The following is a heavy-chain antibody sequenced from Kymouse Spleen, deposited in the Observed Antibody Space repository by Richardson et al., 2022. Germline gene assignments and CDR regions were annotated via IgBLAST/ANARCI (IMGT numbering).Heavy chain of an antibody. J-gene: IGHJ6*02. V-gene: IGHV3-21*03. CDR3: ARDRIQLWLRGYYYYGMDV. D-gene: IGHD5-18,IGHD5-18*01. Sequence: EVQLVESGGGLVKPGGSLRLSCAASGFTFSSYSMNWVRQAPGKGLEWVSSISSSSSYIYYADSVKGRFTISRDNAKNSLYLQMNSLRAEDTAVYYCARDRIQLWLRGYYYYGMDVWGQGTTVTVSS. CDR1: GFTFSSYS. CDR2: ISSSSSYI.